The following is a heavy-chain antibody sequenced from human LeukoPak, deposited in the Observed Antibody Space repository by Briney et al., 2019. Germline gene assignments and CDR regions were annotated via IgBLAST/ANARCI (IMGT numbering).Heavy chain of an antibody. J-gene: IGHJ6*02. CDR2: INHSGST. Sequence: PSETLSLTCAVYGGSFSGYYWSWIRQPPGKGLEWIGEINHSGSTNYNPSLKSRVTISVDTSKNQFSLKLSSVTAADTAVYYCAATSLPAYYYYGMDVWGQGTTVTVSS. V-gene: IGHV4-34*01. CDR1: GGSFSGYY. CDR3: AATSLPAYYYYGMDV.